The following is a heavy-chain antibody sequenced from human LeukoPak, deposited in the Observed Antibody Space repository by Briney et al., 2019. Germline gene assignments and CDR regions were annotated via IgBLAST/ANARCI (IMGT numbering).Heavy chain of an antibody. CDR3: ARYSSSSGGAAYYLDY. CDR1: GFTFSSYW. D-gene: IGHD6-6*01. CDR2: ISGDGSVT. J-gene: IGHJ4*01. Sequence: GGSLRLSCAASGFTFSSYWMHWVRQVPGKRLVWVSRISGDGSVTNYADSVQGRFTISRDNAKNILYLQINSLRSEDTAVYYCARYSSSSGGAAYYLDYWGHGTLVTVSS. V-gene: IGHV3-74*01.